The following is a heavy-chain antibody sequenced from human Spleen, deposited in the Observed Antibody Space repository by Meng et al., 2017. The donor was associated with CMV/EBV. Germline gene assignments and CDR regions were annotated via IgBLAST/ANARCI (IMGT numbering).Heavy chain of an antibody. D-gene: IGHD3-10*01. CDR2: RKQDGSEK. Sequence: GEYLKISCAASGFTFSSYWMSWVRQAPGKGLEWVANRKQDGSEKYYVDSVKGRFTISRDNAKKSLYLQMNSLRPEDTAVYYCASKGRLLWFGELPSGMDVWGQGTTVTVSS. CDR1: GFTFSSYW. J-gene: IGHJ6*02. CDR3: ASKGRLLWFGELPSGMDV. V-gene: IGHV3-7*03.